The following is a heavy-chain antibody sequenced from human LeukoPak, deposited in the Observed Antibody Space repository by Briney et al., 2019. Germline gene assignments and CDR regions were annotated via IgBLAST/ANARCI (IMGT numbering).Heavy chain of an antibody. V-gene: IGHV3-74*01. Sequence: GGSLRLSCAASGFTFSSYSMNWVRQAPGKGLEWVSRINSDGSSTSYADSVKGRFTISRDNAKNTLYLQMNSLRAEDTAVYYCAREVRAYYGSGSYYAYWGQGTLVTVSS. CDR3: AREVRAYYGSGSYYAY. D-gene: IGHD3-10*01. CDR1: GFTFSSYS. CDR2: INSDGSST. J-gene: IGHJ4*02.